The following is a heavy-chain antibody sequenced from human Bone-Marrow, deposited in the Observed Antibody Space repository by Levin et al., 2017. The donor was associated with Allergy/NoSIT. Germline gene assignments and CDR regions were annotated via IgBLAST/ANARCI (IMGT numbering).Heavy chain of an antibody. D-gene: IGHD2-21*02. CDR3: ARGRGSYPKCDLPDFDY. J-gene: IGHJ4*02. V-gene: IGHV1-18*01. CDR1: GYTFSSYG. CDR2: ISAYNDKI. Sequence: ASVKVSCKASGYTFSSYGVSWVRQAPGQGLEWVGWISAYNDKIIYAQKLQGRVTMTTDTSTSIGYMELRSLTSDDTAVYYCARGRGSYPKCDLPDFDYWGQGTLVTVSS.